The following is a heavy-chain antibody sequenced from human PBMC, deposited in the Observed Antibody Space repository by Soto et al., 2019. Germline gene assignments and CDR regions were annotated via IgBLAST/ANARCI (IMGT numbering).Heavy chain of an antibody. D-gene: IGHD3-10*01. CDR3: ARISREVRGVKGLHYYYYGMDV. V-gene: IGHV1-69*13. J-gene: IGHJ6*02. CDR2: IIPIFGTA. Sequence: SVKVSCKASGGTFSSYAISWVRQAPGQGLEWMGGIIPIFGTANYAQKFQGRVTITADESTSTAYMELSSLRSEDTAVYYCARISREVRGVKGLHYYYYGMDVWGQGTKVTVSS. CDR1: GGTFSSYA.